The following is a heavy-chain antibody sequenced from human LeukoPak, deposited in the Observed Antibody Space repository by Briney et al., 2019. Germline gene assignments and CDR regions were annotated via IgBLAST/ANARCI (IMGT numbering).Heavy chain of an antibody. V-gene: IGHV4-4*07. D-gene: IGHD3-22*01. CDR1: GGSISSYY. J-gene: IGHJ4*02. CDR2: IYTSGST. CDR3: ASSDYYDSSGYLPLDY. Sequence: SETLSLTCTVSGGSISSYYWSWIRQPAGKGLEWIGRIYTSGSTNYNPSLKSRVTMSVDTSKNQFPLKLSSVTAADTAVYYCASSDYYDSSGYLPLDYWGQGTLVTVSS.